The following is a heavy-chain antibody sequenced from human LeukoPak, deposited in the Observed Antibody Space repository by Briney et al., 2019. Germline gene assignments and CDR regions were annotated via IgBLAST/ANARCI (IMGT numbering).Heavy chain of an antibody. J-gene: IGHJ4*02. Sequence: GRSLRLSCSASGFTFSSYAMHWVRQAPAKGLEWVAVISYDGSNKYYADSVKGRFTTSRDNSKNTLYLQMNSLRAEDTAVYYCAGSIAVAGTIDYWGQGTLVTVSS. CDR3: AGSIAVAGTIDY. CDR2: ISYDGSNK. D-gene: IGHD6-19*01. CDR1: GFTFSSYA. V-gene: IGHV3-30-3*01.